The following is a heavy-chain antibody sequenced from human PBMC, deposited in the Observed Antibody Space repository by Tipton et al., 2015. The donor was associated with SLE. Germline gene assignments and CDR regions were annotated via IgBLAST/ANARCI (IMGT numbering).Heavy chain of an antibody. D-gene: IGHD2-2*01. Sequence: SLRLSCAASGFSFSSYAMHWVRQAPGKGLEWVAVISYDGSNEYYTGSVKGRFTISRDNSKNTVYLQMNSLRAEDTAVYYCAKEICSSTTCYDAFDIWGQGTMVTVSS. CDR3: AKEICSSTTCYDAFDI. CDR2: ISYDGSNE. J-gene: IGHJ3*02. CDR1: GFSFSSYA. V-gene: IGHV3-30*18.